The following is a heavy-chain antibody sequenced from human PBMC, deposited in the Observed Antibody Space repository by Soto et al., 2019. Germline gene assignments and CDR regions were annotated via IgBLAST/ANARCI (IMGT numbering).Heavy chain of an antibody. J-gene: IGHJ4*02. CDR3: AKEACGTECFSHFDY. Sequence: EVQLLESGGGLVQPGGSLRLSCAASGFIFSTSAMNWVRQAPGKGLEWVSSISVSGGRIYYADSVKGRFTISRDNSKNTQYLQMNSLRAEDTAVYYCAKEACGTECFSHFDYWGQGALVTVSS. D-gene: IGHD2-21*01. V-gene: IGHV3-23*01. CDR1: GFIFSTSA. CDR2: ISVSGGRI.